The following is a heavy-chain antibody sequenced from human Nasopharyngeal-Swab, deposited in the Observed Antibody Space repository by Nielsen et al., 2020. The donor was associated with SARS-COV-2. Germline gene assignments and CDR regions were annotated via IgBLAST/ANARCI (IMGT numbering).Heavy chain of an antibody. Sequence: SETLSLTCPVSGGSLSSYYWSWIRQPPGKGLEWIGYIYYSGSTNFNPSLKSRVTISVDTSKNQFSLKLNSVTAADTAVYYCASGAGAAVAGAFDIWGQGTVVTVSS. V-gene: IGHV4-59*01. CDR1: GGSLSSYY. CDR3: ASGAGAAVAGAFDI. J-gene: IGHJ3*02. D-gene: IGHD1-26*01. CDR2: IYYSGST.